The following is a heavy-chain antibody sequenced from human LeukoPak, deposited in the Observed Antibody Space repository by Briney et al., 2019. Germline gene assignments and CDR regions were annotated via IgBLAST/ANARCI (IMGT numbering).Heavy chain of an antibody. J-gene: IGHJ5*02. V-gene: IGHV4-30-4*08. CDR3: ARFYPPTHPFDP. CDR2: IYYSGST. Sequence: SQTLSLTCTVSGGSIRSGDYYWSWIRQPPGKGLEWIGYIYYSGSTYYNPSLKSRVTISVDTSKNQFSLKLSSVTAADTAVYYCARFYPPTHPFDPWGQGTLVTVSS. CDR1: GGSIRSGDYY.